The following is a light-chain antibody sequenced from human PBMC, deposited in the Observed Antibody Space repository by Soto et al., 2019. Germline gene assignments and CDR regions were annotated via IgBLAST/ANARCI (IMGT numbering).Light chain of an antibody. CDR2: KAS. CDR1: QSISTY. Sequence: DIQMTQSPSTLSASVGDRVTITCRASQSISTYLAWYQQKPGNAPKLLIYKASNLQSGVPSRFSGSGSGTEFTLTIISLQPDDFATYYCQQDNSYSPYTFGQGTNLEIK. V-gene: IGKV1-5*03. J-gene: IGKJ2*01. CDR3: QQDNSYSPYT.